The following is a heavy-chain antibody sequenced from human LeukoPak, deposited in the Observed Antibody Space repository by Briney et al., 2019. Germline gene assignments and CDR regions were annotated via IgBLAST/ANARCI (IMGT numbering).Heavy chain of an antibody. CDR3: ARGGGYCGGDCYGIDY. CDR1: GFTFSPYN. D-gene: IGHD2-21*01. J-gene: IGHJ4*02. CDR2: ISSRSTYI. V-gene: IGHV3-21*01. Sequence: GSLRLSCAASGFTFSPYNMNWVRQAPGKGLEWVSAISSRSTYIYYADSVKGRFTISRDNAKNSLYLQMNSLRAEDTAVYYCARGGGYCGGDCYGIDYWGQGTLVTVSS.